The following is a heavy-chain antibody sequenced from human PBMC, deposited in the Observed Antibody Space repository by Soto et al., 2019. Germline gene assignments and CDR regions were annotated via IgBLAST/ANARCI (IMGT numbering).Heavy chain of an antibody. CDR3: ARIAGPALTYFDF. D-gene: IGHD3-9*01. CDR2: INPGSGRA. CDR1: RYLFTKFN. Sequence: ASVKVSCKASRYLFTKFNSHWFRLAPGQGLERLGVINPGSGRATYQQKFQGRVAMTTDTSTTTVYMVLSDLRSDDTAVYFCARIAGPALTYFDFWGQGAPVTVSS. J-gene: IGHJ4*02. V-gene: IGHV1-46*01.